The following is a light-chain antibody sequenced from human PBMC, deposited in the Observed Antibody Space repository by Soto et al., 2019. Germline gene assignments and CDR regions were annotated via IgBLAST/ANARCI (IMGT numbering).Light chain of an antibody. J-gene: IGKJ2*02. CDR1: QSVGSY. Sequence: EIVLAQSPATLSLSPGERATLACRASQSVGSYLAWYQHKPGQAPRLLIHDASNRATGIPARFSGSESGTDFTLTISSLEPEDSAVYYCQQRSNWPRGTFGQGTKLEIK. CDR3: QQRSNWPRGT. CDR2: DAS. V-gene: IGKV3-11*01.